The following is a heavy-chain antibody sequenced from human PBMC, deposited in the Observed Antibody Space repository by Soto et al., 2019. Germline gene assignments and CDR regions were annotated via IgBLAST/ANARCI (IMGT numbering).Heavy chain of an antibody. J-gene: IGHJ6*03. D-gene: IGHD3-3*01. V-gene: IGHV3-23*01. CDR3: AKVGLEGPHSVYYYYMDV. CDR1: GFTFSSYA. Sequence: GGSLRLSCAASGFTFSSYAMSWVRQAPGKGLEWVSAISGSGGSTYYADSVKGRFTISRDNSKNTLYLQMNSLRAEDTAVYYCAKVGLEGPHSVYYYYMDVWGKGTTVTVSS. CDR2: ISGSGGST.